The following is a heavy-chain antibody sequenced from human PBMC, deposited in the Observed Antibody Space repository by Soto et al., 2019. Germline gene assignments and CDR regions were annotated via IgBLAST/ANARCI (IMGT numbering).Heavy chain of an antibody. V-gene: IGHV4-31*03. CDR1: GHSLSSGGYY. J-gene: IGHJ4*02. Sequence: SETLSLTCTVSGHSLSSGGYYWSWIRQHPGKGLEWVGYIYFTGSTLYNPSLKSRLAMSLDTSKNQFSLKLGSVTAADTAIYYCARDWGSSGWPNWGPGTLVTSPQ. CDR2: IYFTGST. D-gene: IGHD6-19*01. CDR3: ARDWGSSGWPN.